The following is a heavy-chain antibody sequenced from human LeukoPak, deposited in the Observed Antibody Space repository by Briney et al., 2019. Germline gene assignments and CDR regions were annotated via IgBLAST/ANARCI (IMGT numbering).Heavy chain of an antibody. J-gene: IGHJ6*03. D-gene: IGHD2-21*02. CDR3: ARIYCGGDCRGYYYHYYMDV. CDR1: GGSISSGSYY. CDR2: IYTSGST. Sequence: PSQTLSLTCTVSGGSISSGSYYWSWIRQPAGKGLEWIGRIYTSGSTKYNPSLKSQVTISVDTSKNQFSLKLSSVTAADTAVYYCARIYCGGDCRGYYYHYYMDVWGKGTTVTISS. V-gene: IGHV4-61*02.